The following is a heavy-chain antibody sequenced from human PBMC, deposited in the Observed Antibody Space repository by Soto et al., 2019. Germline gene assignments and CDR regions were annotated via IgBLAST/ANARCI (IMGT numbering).Heavy chain of an antibody. J-gene: IGHJ4*02. CDR3: ARHGDSTVVTDFDF. CDR2: IYYSGST. CDR1: GGSIISGGYF. V-gene: IGHV4-39*01. D-gene: IGHD2-15*01. Sequence: SETLSLTCTVSGGSIISGGYFWGWIRQPPGKGLEWIGNIYYSGSTYYNPSLKSRVTISVDTSKNQFSLMLSSVTAADTAVYYCARHGDSTVVTDFDFWGQGTPVTVSS.